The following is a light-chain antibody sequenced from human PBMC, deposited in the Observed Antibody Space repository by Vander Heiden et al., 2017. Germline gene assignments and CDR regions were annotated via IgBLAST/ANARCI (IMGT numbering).Light chain of an antibody. J-gene: IGKJ4*01. CDR3: QQYNYWPPS. CDR1: QRISRD. CDR2: DTS. Sequence: EVVMTQSPDTLSVSPGETATLSCRASQRISRDLAWYQQKPGQPPKLLIYDTSDRAAGLPARFSGSGSGTEFTLTISSLQSEDFAVYSCQQYNYWPPSFGGGTKVEIK. V-gene: IGKV3-15*01.